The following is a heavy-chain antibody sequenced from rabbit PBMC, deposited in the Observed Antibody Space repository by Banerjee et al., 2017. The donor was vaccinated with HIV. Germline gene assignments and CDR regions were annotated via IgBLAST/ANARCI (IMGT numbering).Heavy chain of an antibody. D-gene: IGHD8-1*01. V-gene: IGHV1S45*01. Sequence: QEQLEESAGGLVQPGGSLKLSCKASGFTLSSYYMNWVRQAPGKGLEWIACINAVTGKAVFASWAKGRFTISKTSSTTVTLQMTSLTAADTATYFCARDGAGGSYFALWGQGTLVTVS. CDR3: ARDGAGGSYFAL. CDR2: INAVTGKA. J-gene: IGHJ3*01. CDR1: GFTLSSYYM.